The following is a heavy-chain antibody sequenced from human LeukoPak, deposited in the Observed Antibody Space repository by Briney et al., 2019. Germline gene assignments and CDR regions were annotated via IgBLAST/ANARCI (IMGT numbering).Heavy chain of an antibody. J-gene: IGHJ3*02. CDR1: GGSISSGGSY. V-gene: IGHV4-31*03. D-gene: IGHD1-7*01. CDR2: IYYSGST. Sequence: SQTLSLTCTVSGGSISSGGSYWSWIRQHPGKGLEWIGYIYYSGSTYYNPSLKSRVTISVDTSKNQFSLKLSSVTAADTAVYYCARDRVTGTTRAFDIWGQGTMVTVSS. CDR3: ARDRVTGTTRAFDI.